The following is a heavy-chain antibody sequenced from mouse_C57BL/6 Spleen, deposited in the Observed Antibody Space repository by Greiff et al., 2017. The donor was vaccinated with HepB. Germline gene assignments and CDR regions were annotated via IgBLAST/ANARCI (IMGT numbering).Heavy chain of an antibody. Sequence: VQLQQSGPELVKPGASVKISCKASGYAFSSSWMNWVKQRPGKGLEWIGRIYPGDGDTNYNGKFKGKATLTADKSSSTAYMQLSSLTSEDSAVYSCAKDRKYGYNDYWGQGTTLTVSS. V-gene: IGHV1-82*01. J-gene: IGHJ2*01. CDR2: IYPGDGDT. D-gene: IGHD2-2*01. CDR1: GYAFSSSW. CDR3: AKDRKYGYNDY.